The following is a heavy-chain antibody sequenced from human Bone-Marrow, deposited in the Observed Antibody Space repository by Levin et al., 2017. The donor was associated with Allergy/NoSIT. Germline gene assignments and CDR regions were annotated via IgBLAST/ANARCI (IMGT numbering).Heavy chain of an antibody. Sequence: GESLKISCKGSGYSFTTYWIGWVRQLPGKGLEWMGVIYPDDSRTRYNPSFRGQVIISADTSLSTTYLQWSSLQASDTAMYYCARHHTAWNYAGWFDPWGQGTLVTVSS. J-gene: IGHJ5*02. CDR2: IYPDDSRT. D-gene: IGHD1-7*01. CDR1: GYSFTTYW. CDR3: ARHHTAWNYAGWFDP. V-gene: IGHV5-51*01.